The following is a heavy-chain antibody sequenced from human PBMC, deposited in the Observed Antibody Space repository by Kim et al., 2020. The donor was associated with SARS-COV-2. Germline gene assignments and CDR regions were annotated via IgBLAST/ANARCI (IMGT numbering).Heavy chain of an antibody. CDR1: GFTFSDYY. D-gene: IGHD5-12*01. J-gene: IGHJ4*02. V-gene: IGHV3-11*05. CDR2: ISSSSSYT. CDR3: ARVHLGQVVGYSGYDTPWYFDY. Sequence: GGSLRLSCAASGFTFSDYYMSWIRQAPGKGLEWVSYISSSSSYTNYADSVKGRFTISRDNAKNSLYLQMNSLRAEDTAVYYCARVHLGQVVGYSGYDTPWYFDYWGQGTLVTVSS.